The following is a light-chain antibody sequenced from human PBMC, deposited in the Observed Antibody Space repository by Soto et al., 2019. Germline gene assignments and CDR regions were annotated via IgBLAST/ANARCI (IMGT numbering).Light chain of an antibody. CDR2: HAS. Sequence: EIVLTQSPATLSLSPGERATLSCRASQSVGTYLAWYQQKPGQAPRLLIYHASNRATGIPARFSGSGSGTDFTLTISSLEPEAFAVYYCQQRSNWPPVTFGQGTRLEIK. CDR3: QQRSNWPPVT. V-gene: IGKV3-11*01. CDR1: QSVGTY. J-gene: IGKJ5*01.